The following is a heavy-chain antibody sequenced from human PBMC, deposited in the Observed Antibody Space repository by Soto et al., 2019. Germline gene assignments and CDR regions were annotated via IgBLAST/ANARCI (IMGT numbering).Heavy chain of an antibody. D-gene: IGHD6-13*01. CDR1: GYSFTSYW. Sequence: PGESLKISCQGSGYSFTSYWIGWVRQMPGKGLEWMGIIYPSDSRVTYNPSFQGQVTISADKSITTAYLEWHSLKASDSAIYYCAAWRGSSWFDYWGQGTQVTVS. CDR3: AAWRGSSWFDY. CDR2: IYPSDSRV. J-gene: IGHJ4*02. V-gene: IGHV5-51*01.